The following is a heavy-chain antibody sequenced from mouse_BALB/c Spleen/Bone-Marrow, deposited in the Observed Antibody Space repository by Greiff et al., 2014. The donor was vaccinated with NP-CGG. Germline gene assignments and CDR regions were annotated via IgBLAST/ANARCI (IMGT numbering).Heavy chain of an antibody. D-gene: IGHD1-1*01. CDR1: GYSFAGYT. V-gene: IGHV1-31*01. CDR3: SREGYGSSYGFAY. Sequence: VQLKESGPELVKPGASMKISCKASGYSFAGYTMNWVKQSHGKNLEWIGLINPYNGGSRYNQKFKGKATLTVDKSSSTAYMELLRLTSEDSDVFYCSREGYGSSYGFAYWGQGTLVTVSS. CDR2: INPYNGGS. J-gene: IGHJ3*01.